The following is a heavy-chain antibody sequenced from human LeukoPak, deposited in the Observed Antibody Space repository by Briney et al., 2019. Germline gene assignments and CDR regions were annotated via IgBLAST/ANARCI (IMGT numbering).Heavy chain of an antibody. J-gene: IGHJ5*02. Sequence: PSETLLLTCTFSGGSISSYYWSWIRQPPGKGLEWIGYMYYNGGTTYNPSLRSRVTISEDTSKNQFSLNLSSLTAADTAVYYCARGAFRSSTSCSGGYWFDLRAKGNVVSVSS. CDR2: MYYNGGT. CDR1: GGSISSYY. V-gene: IGHV4-59*01. D-gene: IGHD2-2*01. CDR3: ARGAFRSSTSCSGGYWFDL.